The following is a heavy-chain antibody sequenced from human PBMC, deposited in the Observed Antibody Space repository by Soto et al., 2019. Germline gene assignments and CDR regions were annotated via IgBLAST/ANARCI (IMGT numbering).Heavy chain of an antibody. D-gene: IGHD6-19*01. CDR2: ISAYNGNT. Sequence: ASVKVSCKASGYTFTSYGISWGRQAPGQGLEWMGWISAYNGNTNYAQKLQGRVTMTTDTSTSTAYMELRSLRSDDTAVYYCARRRMGYSSGWYADYWGQGTLVTVSS. V-gene: IGHV1-18*04. J-gene: IGHJ4*02. CDR3: ARRRMGYSSGWYADY. CDR1: GYTFTSYG.